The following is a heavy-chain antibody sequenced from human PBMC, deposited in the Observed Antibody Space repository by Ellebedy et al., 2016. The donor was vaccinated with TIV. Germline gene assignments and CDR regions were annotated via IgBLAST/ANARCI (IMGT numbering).Heavy chain of an antibody. D-gene: IGHD3-10*01. CDR2: IYYDGTT. V-gene: IGHV4-59*12. CDR1: GGSISTYY. CDR3: ARDQYYYGSGGQFDY. J-gene: IGHJ4*02. Sequence: SETLSLXXTVSGGSISTYYWSWIRQPPGKGLEWIAWIYYDGTTNYNPSLKSRVTISVDTSKNQFSLKLSSVTAADTAVYYCARDQYYYGSGGQFDYWGQGTLVTVSS.